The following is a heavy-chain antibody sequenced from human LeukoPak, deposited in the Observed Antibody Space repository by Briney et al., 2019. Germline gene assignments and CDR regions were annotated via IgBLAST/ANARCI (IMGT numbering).Heavy chain of an antibody. CDR3: ARSFYDFLKGPYEEAFDM. J-gene: IGHJ3*02. Sequence: GGSLRLSCAASGFSFSDYYMNWIRQAPGKGLEWVSYISSSATYTDYAESVKGRFTVSRDNAKNSLYLQMNSLRAEDTAVYYCARSFYDFLKGPYEEAFDMWGQGTMVTVSS. D-gene: IGHD3-9*01. CDR2: ISSSATYT. V-gene: IGHV3-11*03. CDR1: GFSFSDYY.